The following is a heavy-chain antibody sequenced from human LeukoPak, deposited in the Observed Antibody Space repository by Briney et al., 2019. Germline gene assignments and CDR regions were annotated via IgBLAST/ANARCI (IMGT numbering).Heavy chain of an antibody. V-gene: IGHV4-34*01. Sequence: PSETLSLTCAVYGGSFSGSYWGWIRQPPGKGLEWIGNIYYSGSTYYNPSLKSRVTISVDTSKNHFSLKLNSVTAADTAVYYCAKPSNYYGSATDAFDFWGQGTMVTVSS. J-gene: IGHJ3*01. CDR1: GGSFSGSY. CDR3: AKPSNYYGSATDAFDF. D-gene: IGHD3-10*01. CDR2: IYYSGST.